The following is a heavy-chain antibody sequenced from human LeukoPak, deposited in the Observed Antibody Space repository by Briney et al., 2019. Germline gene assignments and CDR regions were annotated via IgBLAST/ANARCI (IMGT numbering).Heavy chain of an antibody. Sequence: SETLFLTCTVSGYSISSPYCWGWIRQPPGKGLECIGIIYHSGITYYNPSLKSRVTVSVDTSKNQFSLKLSSVAAADTAVYYCARGILDDFWSGYSFDYWGQGTLVTVSS. CDR2: IYHSGIT. CDR1: GYSISSPYC. D-gene: IGHD3-3*01. CDR3: ARGILDDFWSGYSFDY. V-gene: IGHV4-38-2*02. J-gene: IGHJ4*02.